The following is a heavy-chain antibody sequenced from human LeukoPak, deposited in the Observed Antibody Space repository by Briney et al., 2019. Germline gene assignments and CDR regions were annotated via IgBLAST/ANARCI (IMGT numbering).Heavy chain of an antibody. V-gene: IGHV1-18*01. CDR2: ISGYNDDT. J-gene: IGHJ3*02. D-gene: IGHD1-26*01. CDR1: GYIFTTYG. CDR3: ARDHGFSGGSYFDTFDI. Sequence: EASVKVSCKASGYIFTTYGISWVPQAPGQGLEWMGWISGYNDDTNYAQKLQGRVTMTTDTSTSTAYMELRSLTSDDTAVYYCARDHGFSGGSYFDTFDIWGRGTMVTVSS.